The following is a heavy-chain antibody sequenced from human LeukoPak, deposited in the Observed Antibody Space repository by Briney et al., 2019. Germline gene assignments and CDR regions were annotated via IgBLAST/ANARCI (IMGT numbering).Heavy chain of an antibody. CDR2: IGIDSGNT. V-gene: IGHV3-48*01. J-gene: IGHJ4*02. D-gene: IGHD1-1*01. CDR3: ARDHNYAFDN. CDR1: GFTFSSYS. Sequence: GGSLRLSCAASGFTFSSYSMNWVRQVPGKGLEWIAYIGIDSGNTKYADSVRGRFTISADKTKNSLYLQMNSLRVEDTAVYYCARDHNYAFDNWGQGTLVSVAS.